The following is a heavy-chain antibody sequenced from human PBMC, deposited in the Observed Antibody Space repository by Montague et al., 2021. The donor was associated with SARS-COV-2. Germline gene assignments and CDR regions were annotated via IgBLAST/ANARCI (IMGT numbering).Heavy chain of an antibody. CDR3: RVVPAGIPKGPNFYYMDV. J-gene: IGHJ6*03. D-gene: IGHD2-2*02. Sequence: SETLSLTCAVYGGSFSGYSWSWIRQPPGKGLEWIGQIYHSGSTNYNPSLKSRVTISVDTCKNQFSLKLSSVTAADTALYYCRVVPAGIPKGPNFYYMDVWGRGTTVTVSS. CDR2: IYHSGST. V-gene: IGHV4-34*01. CDR1: GGSFSGYS.